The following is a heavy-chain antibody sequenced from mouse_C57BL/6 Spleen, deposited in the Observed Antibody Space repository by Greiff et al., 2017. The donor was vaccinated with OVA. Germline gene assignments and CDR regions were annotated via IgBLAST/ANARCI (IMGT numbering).Heavy chain of an antibody. CDR3: ARGDDGYLAWFAY. CDR1: GYAFSSSW. D-gene: IGHD2-3*01. J-gene: IGHJ3*01. Sequence: VQLQQSGPELVKPGASVKISCKASGYAFSSSWMNWVKQRPGKGLEWIGRIYHGDGETNYNGKFKGKATLTADKSSSTAYMQLSSLTSEDSSVFFCARGDDGYLAWFAYWGKGTLVTVSA. V-gene: IGHV1-82*01. CDR2: IYHGDGET.